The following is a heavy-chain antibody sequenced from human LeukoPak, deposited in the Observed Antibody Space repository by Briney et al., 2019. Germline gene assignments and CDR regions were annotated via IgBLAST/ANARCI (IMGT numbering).Heavy chain of an antibody. D-gene: IGHD3-10*01. CDR3: TTGRGAFDI. CDR2: IRSKTEGGTT. CDR1: GFTFSIAW. Sequence: PGGSLRLSCAASGFTFSIAWMSWVRQAPGKGLEWVGRIRSKTEGGTTDYAAPVKGRFTISRDDSKNTLHLQMNSLKTEGTAVYYCTTGRGAFDIWGQGTMVTVSS. V-gene: IGHV3-15*01. J-gene: IGHJ3*02.